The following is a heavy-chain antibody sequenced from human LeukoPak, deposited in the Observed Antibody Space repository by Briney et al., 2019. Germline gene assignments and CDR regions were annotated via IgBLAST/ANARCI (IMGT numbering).Heavy chain of an antibody. J-gene: IGHJ4*02. CDR1: GYTFTGYY. D-gene: IGHD3-22*01. CDR3: ARDSPSDYYDSSGYDY. V-gene: IGHV1-2*02. Sequence: ASVKVSCKASGYTFTGYYMHWVRQAPGQGLEWMGWINPKSGGTNYAQKFQGRVTMTRDTSISTAYMELSSLRSDDTAVYYRARDSPSDYYDSSGYDYWGQGTLVTVSS. CDR2: INPKSGGT.